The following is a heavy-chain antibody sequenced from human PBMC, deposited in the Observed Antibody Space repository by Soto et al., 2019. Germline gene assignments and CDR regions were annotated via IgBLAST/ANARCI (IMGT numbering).Heavy chain of an antibody. Sequence: QVQLVESGGGVVQPGRSLRLSCAASGFTFSSYGMHWVRQAPGKGLEWVAVIWYDGSNKYYADSVKGRFTISRDNSKNTLYLQMNSLRAEDTAVYCCARKEAGDNWFDPWGQGTLVTVSS. CDR3: ARKEAGDNWFDP. V-gene: IGHV3-33*01. D-gene: IGHD6-19*01. J-gene: IGHJ5*02. CDR1: GFTFSSYG. CDR2: IWYDGSNK.